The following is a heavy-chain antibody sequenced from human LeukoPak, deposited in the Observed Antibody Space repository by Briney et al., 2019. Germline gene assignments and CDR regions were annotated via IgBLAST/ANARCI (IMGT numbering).Heavy chain of an antibody. J-gene: IGHJ6*02. CDR2: ISSNGGNT. CDR3: ARVVSYYYYYGMDV. CDR1: GFTFRGYA. Sequence: PGGSLRLSCAASGFTFRGYAMHWVRQAPGKGLEYVSAISSNGGNTYYANSVKGRFTISRDNPYNTLYLQMGSLRPEDMAVYYCARVVSYYYYYGMDVWGQGTTVTVSS. V-gene: IGHV3-64*01. D-gene: IGHD4-23*01.